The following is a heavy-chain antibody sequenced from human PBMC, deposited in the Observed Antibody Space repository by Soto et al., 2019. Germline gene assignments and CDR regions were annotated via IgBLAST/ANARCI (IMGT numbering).Heavy chain of an antibody. CDR3: AKGGRQWLVTSDFNY. J-gene: IGHJ4*02. D-gene: IGHD6-19*01. CDR2: VSHDGRNT. Sequence: VQLVESGGGVVQPVRSLRLSCADSGFTFSDYAMHWVRRAPGKGLEWVAVVSHDGRNTHYADSVKGRFTISRDSSKNTVSLEMTSLRAEDTAVYYCAKGGRQWLVTSDFNYWGQGALVTVSS. V-gene: IGHV3-30*18. CDR1: GFTFSDYA.